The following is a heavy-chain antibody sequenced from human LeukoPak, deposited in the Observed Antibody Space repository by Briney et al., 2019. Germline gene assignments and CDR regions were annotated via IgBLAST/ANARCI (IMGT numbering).Heavy chain of an antibody. D-gene: IGHD6-6*01. CDR1: GFTFSSYS. V-gene: IGHV3-21*01. CDR3: AREVGSSSFVWWWHDAFDI. J-gene: IGHJ3*02. CDR2: ISSSSSYI. Sequence: PGGSLRLSCAASGFTFSSYSMNWVRQAPGKGLEWVSSISSSSSYIYYADSVKGRFTISRDNAKNSLYLQMNSLRAEDTAVYYCAREVGSSSFVWWWHDAFDIWGQGTMVTVSS.